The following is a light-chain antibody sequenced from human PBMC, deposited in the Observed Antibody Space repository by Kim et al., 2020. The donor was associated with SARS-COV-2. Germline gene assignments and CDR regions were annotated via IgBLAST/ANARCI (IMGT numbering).Light chain of an antibody. CDR3: QQSYTTPWT. J-gene: IGKJ1*01. CDR1: QSISNY. Sequence: DIQMTQSPSSLSASVGDRVTITCRTSQSISNYLNWYQQKPGKAPKVLIYAASSLQRGVPPRFSGSGSGTDFTLTISSLLPEDFATYYCQQSYTTPWTFGQGTKVDIK. CDR2: AAS. V-gene: IGKV1-39*01.